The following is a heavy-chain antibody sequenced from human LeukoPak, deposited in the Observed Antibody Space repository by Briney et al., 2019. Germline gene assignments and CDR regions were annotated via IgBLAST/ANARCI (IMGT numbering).Heavy chain of an antibody. D-gene: IGHD3-10*01. CDR1: GGSISSYY. V-gene: IGHV4-59*01. Sequence: SETLSLTCTVSGGSISSYYWSWIRQPAGKGLEWIGFIHYTGSTNCNPSLRSRVTMSVDTSQNQFSLKLSSVTAADAALYYCARELGASMVGGYFHYWGQGSLVTVSS. J-gene: IGHJ4*02. CDR3: ARELGASMVGGYFHY. CDR2: IHYTGST.